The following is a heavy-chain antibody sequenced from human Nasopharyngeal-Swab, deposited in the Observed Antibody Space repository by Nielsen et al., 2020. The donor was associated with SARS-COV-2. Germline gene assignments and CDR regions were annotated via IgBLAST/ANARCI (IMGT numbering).Heavy chain of an antibody. J-gene: IGHJ2*01. CDR2: IYTSGST. Sequence: SETLSLTCTVSGGSISSGSYYWSWIRQPAGKGLEWIGRIYTSGSTNYNPSLKSRVTISVDTSKNQFSLKLSSVTAADTAVYYCARDPRVYYYDRSTSWYFDLWGRGTLVTVSS. CDR1: GGSISSGSYY. D-gene: IGHD3-22*01. V-gene: IGHV4-61*02. CDR3: ARDPRVYYYDRSTSWYFDL.